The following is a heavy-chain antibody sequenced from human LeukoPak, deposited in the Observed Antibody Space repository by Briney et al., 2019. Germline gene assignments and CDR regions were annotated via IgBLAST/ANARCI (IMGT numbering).Heavy chain of an antibody. CDR3: ARICSSTDCLIPD. J-gene: IGHJ4*02. V-gene: IGHV3-74*01. Sequence: GGSLRLSCAASGFTFSRHWMHWVRHAPGKGLVWISRINSDASDTNYADFVKGRFTISRDNAKNTVYLQINSLRDEDTAVYYCARICSSTDCLIPDWGQGTLVTVSS. D-gene: IGHD2-2*01. CDR1: GFTFSRHW. CDR2: INSDASDT.